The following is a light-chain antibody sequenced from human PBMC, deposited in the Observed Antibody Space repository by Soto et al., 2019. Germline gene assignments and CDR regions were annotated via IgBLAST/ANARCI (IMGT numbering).Light chain of an antibody. CDR3: QQYIRWPLT. V-gene: IGKV3-15*01. CDR1: QSVSRN. J-gene: IGKJ4*01. CDR2: GAS. Sequence: TQSPATLSVSPGDRATLSCRASQSVSRNLAWYQQKPGRAPRLLIYGASTRATGVPARFSGSGSGTEFTLSISSLQSEDYAVYFCQQYIRWPLTFGGGTKVEIK.